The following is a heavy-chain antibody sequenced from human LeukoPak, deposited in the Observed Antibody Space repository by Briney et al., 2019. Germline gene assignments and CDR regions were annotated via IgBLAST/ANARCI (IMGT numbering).Heavy chain of an antibody. Sequence: GGSLRLSCAASGFTFSSYAMHWVRQAPGKGLEWVAVISYDGSNKYYADSVKGRFTISRDNAKNSMYLQMNSLRAEDTAVYYCARTARTYYYDSSGYYYGDYFDYWGQGTLVTVSS. CDR3: ARTARTYYYDSSGYYYGDYFDY. V-gene: IGHV3-30-3*01. D-gene: IGHD3-22*01. CDR2: ISYDGSNK. CDR1: GFTFSSYA. J-gene: IGHJ4*02.